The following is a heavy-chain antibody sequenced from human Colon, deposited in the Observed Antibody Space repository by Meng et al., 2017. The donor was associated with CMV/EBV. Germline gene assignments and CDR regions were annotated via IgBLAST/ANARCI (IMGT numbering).Heavy chain of an antibody. Sequence: GSLRLSCTVFGVSIRSHYYNWIRQPPGKEPEWIAYMYYTGKTNSNPSLKSRVSISMDTSKNQLSLNLDSVTAADTAVYFCAREDYGVGSFDYWGQGMLVTVSS. CDR1: GVSIRSHY. CDR3: AREDYGVGSFDY. V-gene: IGHV4-59*11. CDR2: MYYTGKT. J-gene: IGHJ4*02. D-gene: IGHD4/OR15-4a*01.